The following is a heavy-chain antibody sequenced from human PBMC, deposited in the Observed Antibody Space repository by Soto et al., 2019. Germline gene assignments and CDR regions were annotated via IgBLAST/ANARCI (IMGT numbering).Heavy chain of an antibody. V-gene: IGHV3-7*01. D-gene: IGHD1-26*01. CDR3: ARDLDEGWGWEATYNAFDI. J-gene: IGHJ3*02. Sequence: GGSLRLSCAASGFTFSSYWMSWVRQAPGKGLEWVANIKQDGSEKYYVDSVKGRFTISRDNAKNSLYLQMNSLRAEDTAVYYCARDLDEGWGWEATYNAFDIWGQGTMVTVSS. CDR1: GFTFSSYW. CDR2: IKQDGSEK.